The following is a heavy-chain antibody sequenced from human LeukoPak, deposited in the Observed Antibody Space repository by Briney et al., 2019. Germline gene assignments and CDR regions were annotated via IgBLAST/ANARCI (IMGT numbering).Heavy chain of an antibody. CDR3: ARDWVYKIDY. CDR1: GSAFSSYV. V-gene: IGHV3-74*01. D-gene: IGHD5-24*01. CDR2: ISHDGII. Sequence: PGGSLRLSCETAGSAFSSYVIHWVRRTPGKGLVWVSRISHDGIISYADSVKGRFTISRDNAKNTLTLQMNSLRVEDTAVYFCARDWVYKIDYWGRGTLVTVSS. J-gene: IGHJ4*02.